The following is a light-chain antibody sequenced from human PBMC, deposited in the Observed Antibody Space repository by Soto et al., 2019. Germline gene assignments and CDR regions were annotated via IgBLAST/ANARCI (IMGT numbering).Light chain of an antibody. CDR2: WAS. CDR1: QSVLYSSNNKNY. CDR3: QQCYSTPRT. Sequence: DIVMTQPPDSLAVSLGERATINCKSSQSVLYSSNNKNYLTWYQQKPGQPPKVLIYWASTRESGVPDRFSGSGSGTDFTLTISSLQAEDVAVYYCQQCYSTPRTFGQGTKVEIK. J-gene: IGKJ1*01. V-gene: IGKV4-1*01.